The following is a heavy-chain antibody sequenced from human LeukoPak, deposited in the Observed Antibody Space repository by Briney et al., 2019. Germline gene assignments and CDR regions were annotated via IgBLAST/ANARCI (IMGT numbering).Heavy chain of an antibody. CDR1: GFTFSGSA. CDR3: SRIRTGDGNSIFDY. Sequence: PGGSLRLSCAASGFTFSGSAMHCVRQASGRGLEWVGRIKSKTNNYATAYSASVRGRFTISRDDSQNTAYLQMNSLKTEDTAVYYCSRIRTGDGNSIFDYWGQGTLVTVSS. V-gene: IGHV3-73*01. J-gene: IGHJ4*02. CDR2: IKSKTNNYAT. D-gene: IGHD7-27*01.